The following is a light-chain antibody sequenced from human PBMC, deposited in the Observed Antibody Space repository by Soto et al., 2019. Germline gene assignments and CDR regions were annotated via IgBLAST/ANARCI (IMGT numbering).Light chain of an antibody. CDR3: QQYNIYPWT. CDR2: KAS. V-gene: IGKV1-5*03. J-gene: IGKJ1*01. CDR1: QSISSW. Sequence: DIQMTQSPSTVSASVGDRVTITCRASQSISSWLAWYQQKPGKAPNLLIYKASSLESGVPSRFSGSGSGTECTLTISSLQPDDFATYYCQQYNIYPWTFGQGTKVEIK.